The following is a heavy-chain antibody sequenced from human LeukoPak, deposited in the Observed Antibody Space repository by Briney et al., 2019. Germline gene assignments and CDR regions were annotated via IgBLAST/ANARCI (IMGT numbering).Heavy chain of an antibody. CDR2: ITDTGGNT. J-gene: IGHJ4*02. Sequence: GGSLRLSCAASRFRFSDYAMTCVRQAPGKGPEWLSSITDTGGNTYSADSRFTISRDNSKNTLYLQMNSLRVEDTAVYYCAKAPERSCNDAACYPLDYWGQGTLVTVSS. CDR3: AKAPERSCNDAACYPLDY. CDR1: RFRFSDYA. D-gene: IGHD2/OR15-2a*01. V-gene: IGHV3-23*01.